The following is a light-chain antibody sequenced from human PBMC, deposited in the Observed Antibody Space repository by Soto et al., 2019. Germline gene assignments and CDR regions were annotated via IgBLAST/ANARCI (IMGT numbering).Light chain of an antibody. CDR2: AAS. V-gene: IGKV1-39*01. CDR3: QQSYSNLTWT. Sequence: DIQMTQSPSSLSASVGDRVTITCRASQSISSYLNWYQQKPGKAPKLLIYAASSLQSGVPSRFSGSGSGTDFTLNISSLQPEDFATYYCQQSYSNLTWTFGQGTKVDIK. J-gene: IGKJ1*01. CDR1: QSISSY.